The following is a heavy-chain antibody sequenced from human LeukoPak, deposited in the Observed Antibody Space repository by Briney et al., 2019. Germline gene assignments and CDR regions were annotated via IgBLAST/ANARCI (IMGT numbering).Heavy chain of an antibody. V-gene: IGHV4-4*07. CDR3: ARDTPPSRYSSSWYHNY. Sequence: PSETLSLTCTVSGGSISSYYWSWIRRPAGKGLEWIGRIYTSGSTNYNPSLKSRVTMSVDTSKNQFSLKLSSGTAADTAVYYCARDTPPSRYSSSWYHNYWGQGTLVTVSS. CDR2: IYTSGST. J-gene: IGHJ4*02. CDR1: GGSISSYY. D-gene: IGHD6-13*01.